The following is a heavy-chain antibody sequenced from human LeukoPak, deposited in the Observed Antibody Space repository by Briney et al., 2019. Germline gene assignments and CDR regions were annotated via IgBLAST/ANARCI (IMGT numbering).Heavy chain of an antibody. J-gene: IGHJ4*02. Sequence: SETLSLTCTVSGGSISSYYWSWIRQPPGKGLEWIGYIYYSGSTNYNPSLKSRVTMSVDTSKNQFSLNLSSVTAADTAVYYCARGTIAVAALFDYWGQGTLVTVSS. D-gene: IGHD6-19*01. CDR1: GGSISSYY. CDR3: ARGTIAVAALFDY. CDR2: IYYSGST. V-gene: IGHV4-59*01.